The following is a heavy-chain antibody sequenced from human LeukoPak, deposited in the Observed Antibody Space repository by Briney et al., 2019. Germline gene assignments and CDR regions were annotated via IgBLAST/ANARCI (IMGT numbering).Heavy chain of an antibody. CDR2: LSGSGTRT. Sequence: TGGSLRLSCAASGFPFSSFAMVWVRQAPGKGLEWVSALSGSGTRTIYADSVRGRFTISRDNSKNTLYLQMNSLRAEDSAVYYCAECRGGGGEYWHFDLWGRGILVSVSS. CDR1: GFPFSSFA. V-gene: IGHV3-23*01. D-gene: IGHD5/OR15-5a*01. J-gene: IGHJ2*01. CDR3: AECRGGGGEYWHFDL.